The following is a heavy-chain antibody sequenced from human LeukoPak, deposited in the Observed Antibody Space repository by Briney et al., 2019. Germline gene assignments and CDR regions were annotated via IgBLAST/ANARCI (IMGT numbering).Heavy chain of an antibody. J-gene: IGHJ6*03. CDR3: TRHEYSNYYYYYYMDV. CDR2: ISGSGGST. CDR1: GFTFSSYA. Sequence: PGGSLRLSCAASGFTFSSYAMSWVRQAPGKGLEWVSAISGSGGSTYYADSVKGRFTISRDNSKNTAYLQMNSLKTEDTAVYYCTRHEYSNYYYYYYMDVWGKGTTVTISS. V-gene: IGHV3-23*01. D-gene: IGHD4-11*01.